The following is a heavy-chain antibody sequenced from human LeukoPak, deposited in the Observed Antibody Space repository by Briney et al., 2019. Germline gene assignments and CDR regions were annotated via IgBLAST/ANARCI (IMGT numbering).Heavy chain of an antibody. CDR2: LSYTGKT. V-gene: IGHV4-59*02. CDR1: GASVSSSH. Sequence: ASETLSLTCVVSGASVSSSHWNWIRQLPGKGLEWIGCLSYTGKTDYSPSLTSRVTISLDTSKNQASLKLRSVTAADTAVYYCSEGYFEPFDHWGQGTLVTVSS. CDR3: SEGYFEPFDH. J-gene: IGHJ4*02. D-gene: IGHD2/OR15-2a*01.